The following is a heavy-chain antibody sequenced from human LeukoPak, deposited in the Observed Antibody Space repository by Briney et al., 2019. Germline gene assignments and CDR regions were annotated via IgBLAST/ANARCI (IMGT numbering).Heavy chain of an antibody. CDR2: IYTSGST. D-gene: IGHD2-15*01. Sequence: SEALSLTCTVSGGSISSGSYYWSWIRQPAGKGLEWIGRIYTSGSTNYNPSLKSRVTISVDTSKNQFSLKLSSVTAADTAVYYCARVSCSGGSCSFDYWGQGTLVTVSS. CDR3: ARVSCSGGSCSFDY. V-gene: IGHV4-61*02. J-gene: IGHJ4*02. CDR1: GGSISSGSYY.